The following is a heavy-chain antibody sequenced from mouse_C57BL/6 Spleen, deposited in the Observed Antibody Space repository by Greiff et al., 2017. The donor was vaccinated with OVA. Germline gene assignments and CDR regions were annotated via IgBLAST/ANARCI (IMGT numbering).Heavy chain of an antibody. CDR2: IYPRSGNT. D-gene: IGHD2-2*01. CDR3: ARDGYDWYFDV. Sequence: QVQLQQSGAELARPGASVKLSCTASGYTFTSYGISWVKQRTGQGLEWIGEIYPRSGNTYYNEKFKGKATLTADKSSSTAYMELRSLTSEDSAVYFCARDGYDWYFDVWGTGTTVTVAS. V-gene: IGHV1-81*01. CDR1: GYTFTSYG. J-gene: IGHJ1*03.